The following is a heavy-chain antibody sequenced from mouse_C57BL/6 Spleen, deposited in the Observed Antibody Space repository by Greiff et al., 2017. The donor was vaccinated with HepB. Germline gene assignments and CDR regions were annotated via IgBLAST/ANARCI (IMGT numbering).Heavy chain of an antibody. CDR2: IYPGDGDT. V-gene: IGHV1-82*01. CDR3: ARSRDVWFAY. D-gene: IGHD3-3*01. Sequence: QVQLQQSGPELVKPGASVKISCKASGYAFSSSWMNWVKQRPGKGLEWIGRIYPGDGDTNYNGKFKGKATLTADKSSSTAYMQLSSLTSEDSAVYFCARSRDVWFAYWGQGTLVTVSA. CDR1: GYAFSSSW. J-gene: IGHJ3*01.